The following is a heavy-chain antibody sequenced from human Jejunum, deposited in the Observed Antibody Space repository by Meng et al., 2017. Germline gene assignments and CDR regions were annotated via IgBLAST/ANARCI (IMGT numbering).Heavy chain of an antibody. Sequence: GSLRLSCAVYGGSFTGVSFNNYYWSWIRQSPGKGLEWIGEVNYRGNTIYNPSLKSRFTISLDTSKNQFSLYLASVTATNTAVYDFARDGRYNDGWYAAFDIWGQGTVVTVSS. CDR3: ARDGRYNDGWYAAFDI. CDR1: GGSFTGVSFNNYY. CDR2: VNYRGNT. J-gene: IGHJ3*02. D-gene: IGHD6-19*01. V-gene: IGHV4-34*01.